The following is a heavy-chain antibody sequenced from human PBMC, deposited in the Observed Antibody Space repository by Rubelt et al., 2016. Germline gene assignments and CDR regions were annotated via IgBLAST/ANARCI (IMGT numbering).Heavy chain of an antibody. J-gene: IGHJ3*02. CDR3: ARGQNYDPVLWAFDI. CDR1: GFTFSSYA. CDR2: ISGSGGIT. Sequence: EVQLVESGGGLVQPGGSLRLSCAASGFTFSSYAMSWVRQAPGKGLEWVSVISGSGGITYYADSVKGRFTISRENAKNSLYLQMNSLRAEETAVYYCARGQNYDPVLWAFDIWGQGTTVTVSS. D-gene: IGHD3-3*01. V-gene: IGHV3-23*04.